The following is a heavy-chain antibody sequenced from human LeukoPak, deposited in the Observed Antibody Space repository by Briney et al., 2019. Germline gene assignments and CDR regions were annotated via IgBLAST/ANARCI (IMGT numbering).Heavy chain of an antibody. CDR1: GVSISSGDYY. CDR3: ARDRAYSSSWYYFDY. Sequence: SETLSLTCTVSGVSISSGDYYWSWIRQPPGKGLEWFGYTHYSGITYYSPSLKSRLTISVDTSKNQFSLKLSSVTAADTAVYHCARDRAYSSSWYYFDYWGQGTLVTVSS. CDR2: THYSGIT. V-gene: IGHV4-30-4*08. D-gene: IGHD6-13*01. J-gene: IGHJ4*02.